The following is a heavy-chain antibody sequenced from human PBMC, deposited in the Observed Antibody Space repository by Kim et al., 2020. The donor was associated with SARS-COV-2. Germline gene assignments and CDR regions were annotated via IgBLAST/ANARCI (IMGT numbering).Heavy chain of an antibody. D-gene: IGHD2-2*01. Sequence: GLEGVSAIAGSGGTTYYADSVRGRFTISRDNSKNTLYLQMSSLRADDTAVYYCAKKYTRSYYYYFGMDVWGQGTTVTVSS. CDR3: AKKYTRSYYYYFGMDV. J-gene: IGHJ6*02. V-gene: IGHV3-23*01. CDR2: IAGSGGTT.